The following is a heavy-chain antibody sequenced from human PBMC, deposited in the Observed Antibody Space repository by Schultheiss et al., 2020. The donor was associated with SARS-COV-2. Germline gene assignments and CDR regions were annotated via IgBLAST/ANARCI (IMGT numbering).Heavy chain of an antibody. CDR1: GGSISSYY. CDR3: ARVTAAYYYGMDV. V-gene: IGHV4-59*01. Sequence: SETLSLTCTVSGGSISSYYWSWIRQPPGKGLEWIGYIYYSGSTNYNPSLKSRVTISVDTSKNQFSLKLSSVTAADTAVYYCARVTAAYYYGMDVWGQGTTVTGSS. CDR2: IYYSGST. J-gene: IGHJ6*02. D-gene: IGHD6-25*01.